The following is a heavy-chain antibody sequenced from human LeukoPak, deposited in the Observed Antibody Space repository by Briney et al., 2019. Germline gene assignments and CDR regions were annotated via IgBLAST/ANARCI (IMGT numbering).Heavy chain of an antibody. CDR1: GGTFSSYT. CDR3: ARDRRYYYDSSGYPLEY. Sequence: SVKVSCKASGGTFSSYTISWVRQAPGEGLEWMGGIIPIFGIANYAQKFQGRVTITADKSTSTAYMELSSLRSEDTAVYYCARDRRYYYDSSGYPLEYWGQGTLVTVSS. CDR2: IIPIFGIA. D-gene: IGHD3-22*01. V-gene: IGHV1-69*10. J-gene: IGHJ4*02.